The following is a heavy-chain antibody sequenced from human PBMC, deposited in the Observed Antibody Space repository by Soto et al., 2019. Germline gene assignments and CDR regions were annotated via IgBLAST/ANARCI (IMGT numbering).Heavy chain of an antibody. D-gene: IGHD3-3*01. CDR2: IYPSDSDT. J-gene: IGHJ4*02. CDR1: GYNFAGYW. CDR3: ARGGVSTRTFDY. Sequence: GESLKISCKGSGYNFAGYWNAWGRQMPGKGLELMGIIYPSDSDTRYRPSFQGQVTISADKSISSAYLQWSSLRASDTAMYYCARGGVSTRTFDYWGQGTPVTVYS. V-gene: IGHV5-51*01.